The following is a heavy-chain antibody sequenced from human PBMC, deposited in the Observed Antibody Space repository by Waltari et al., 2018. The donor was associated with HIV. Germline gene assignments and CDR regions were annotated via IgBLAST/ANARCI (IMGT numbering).Heavy chain of an antibody. V-gene: IGHV3-30-3*01. CDR1: ASTSSNFG. CDR3: VRALGDY. D-gene: IGHD7-27*01. Sequence: QVQLVESGVGVVQPGKSLSLSCAASASTSSNFGMHWVRQAPGKGLEWVALISNDGSKKYYADSVKGRFTISRANSKNTLYLQMNSLRPDDTAVYYCVRALGDYWGQGTLVTISS. CDR2: ISNDGSKK. J-gene: IGHJ4*02.